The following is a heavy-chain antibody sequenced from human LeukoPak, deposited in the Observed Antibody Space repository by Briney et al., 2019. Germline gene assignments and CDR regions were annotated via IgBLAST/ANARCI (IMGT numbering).Heavy chain of an antibody. J-gene: IGHJ4*02. CDR3: ARDNNYDFWSGYFDY. CDR2: ISSSSSYI. Sequence: AGGSLRLSCAASGFTFSSYSMNWVRQAPGKGLEWVSSISSSSSYIYYADSVKGRFTISRDNAKNSLYLQMNSLRAEDTAVYHCARDNNYDFWSGYFDYWGQGTLVTVSS. D-gene: IGHD3-3*01. V-gene: IGHV3-21*06. CDR1: GFTFSSYS.